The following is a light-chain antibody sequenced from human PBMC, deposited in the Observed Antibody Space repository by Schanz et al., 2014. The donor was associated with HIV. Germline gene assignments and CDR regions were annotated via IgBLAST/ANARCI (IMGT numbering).Light chain of an antibody. CDR3: AARDDSLSGVA. V-gene: IGLV1-40*01. CDR2: SNN. CDR1: SSNIGAGYD. Sequence: QSVLTQPPSVSGAPGQRVTISCAGSSSNIGAGYDVHWYQQLPGTAPKLLIYSNNNRPSGVPDRFSGSKSGTSASLAISGLRPEDEADYYCAARDDSLSGVAFGGGTKLTVL. J-gene: IGLJ2*01.